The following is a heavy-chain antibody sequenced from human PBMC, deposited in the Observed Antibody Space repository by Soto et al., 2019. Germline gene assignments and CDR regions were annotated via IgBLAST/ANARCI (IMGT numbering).Heavy chain of an antibody. CDR3: TKVGGLYDFWSGPLHFDL. CDR2: ISWNSDSI. J-gene: IGHJ4*02. CDR1: GFIFDDFA. Sequence: EAQLMESGGGLVQPGRSLRLSCAGSGFIFDDFAIHWVRQAPGKGLEWVLGISWNSDSIGYADSVKGRFTISRDNAKNSLYLQMNSLRVEDTALYYCTKVGGLYDFWSGPLHFDLWGQGTLVTVSS. V-gene: IGHV3-9*01. D-gene: IGHD3-3*01.